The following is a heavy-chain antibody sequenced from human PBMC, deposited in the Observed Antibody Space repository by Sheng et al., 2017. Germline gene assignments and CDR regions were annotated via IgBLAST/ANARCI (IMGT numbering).Heavy chain of an antibody. CDR1: GFTFSGYE. D-gene: IGHD1-1*01. Sequence: EVQLVESGGGLVQPGGSLRLSCAGSGFTFSGYEMNWVRQAPGKGLEWISYISSIGSNIYYADSVKGRFTISRDNAKNSLYLQMNSLRGKDTAVYYCARWNHDKDNKYGMDVWGQGTTVTVSS. CDR2: ISSIGSNI. J-gene: IGHJ6*02. CDR3: ARWNHDKDNKYGMDV. V-gene: IGHV3-48*03.